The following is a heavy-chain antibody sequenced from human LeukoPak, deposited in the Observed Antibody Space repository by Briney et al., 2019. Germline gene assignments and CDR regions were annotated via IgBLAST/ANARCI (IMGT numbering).Heavy chain of an antibody. CDR3: ARHQRDASLDHALDI. D-gene: IGHD5-24*01. CDR1: GGSISSYY. CDR2: IYYSGST. V-gene: IGHV4-59*08. Sequence: SETLSLTCTVSGGSISSYYWSWIRQPPGKGLEWIGYIYYSGSTSYNPSLKSRVTILVDTSKNQFSLKLSSVTAADTAVYYCARHQRDASLDHALDIWGQGTMVTVSS. J-gene: IGHJ3*02.